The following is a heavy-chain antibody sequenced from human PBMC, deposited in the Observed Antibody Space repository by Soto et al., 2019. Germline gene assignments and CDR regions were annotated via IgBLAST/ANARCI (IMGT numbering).Heavy chain of an antibody. V-gene: IGHV4-30-4*01. D-gene: IGHD2-2*01. CDR3: ASNPTRYCSSTSCYTIDY. Sequence: SETLSLTCTVSGGSISSGDYYWSWIRQPPGKGLEWIGYIYYSGSTYYNPSLKSRVTISVDTSKNQFSLKLSSVTAADTAVYYCASNPTRYCSSTSCYTIDYWGQGTLVTV. J-gene: IGHJ4*02. CDR2: IYYSGST. CDR1: GGSISSGDYY.